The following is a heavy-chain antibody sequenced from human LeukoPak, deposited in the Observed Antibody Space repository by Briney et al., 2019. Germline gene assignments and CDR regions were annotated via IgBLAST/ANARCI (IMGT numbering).Heavy chain of an antibody. CDR1: GFTFSSYW. J-gene: IGHJ4*02. V-gene: IGHV3-7*01. CDR3: ASWGAGGNS. D-gene: IGHD3-16*01. Sequence: GGSLRLSCAASGFTFSSYWMNWVRQVPGKGLDWVANINPDGSGKRYVDSVKGRFTIARDNADNSLSLQMNSLRAEDTAVYYCASWGAGGNSWGQGTLVTVSS. CDR2: INPDGSGK.